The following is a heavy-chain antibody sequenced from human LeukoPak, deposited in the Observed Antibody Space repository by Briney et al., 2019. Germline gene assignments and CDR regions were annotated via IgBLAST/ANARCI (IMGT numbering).Heavy chain of an antibody. V-gene: IGHV4-59*08. CDR3: ARLPLYDILTGYYADY. CDR1: GGSISSYY. CDR2: IYYSGST. J-gene: IGHJ4*02. Sequence: SETLSLTCTVSGGSISSYYWSWIRQPPGKGLEWIGYIYYSGSTNYNPSLKSRVTISVDTSKNQFSLKLSSVTAADTAVYYCARLPLYDILTGYYADYWGQGTLVTVSS. D-gene: IGHD3-9*01.